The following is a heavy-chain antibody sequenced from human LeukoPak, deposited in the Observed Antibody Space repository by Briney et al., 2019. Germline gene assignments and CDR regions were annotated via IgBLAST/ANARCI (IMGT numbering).Heavy chain of an antibody. J-gene: IGHJ4*02. CDR2: ISASGAVP. CDR3: ARSLIVASEDY. Sequence: KPGGSLRLSCAASGLRFDSFYMGWIRQVPGKGLDYIALISASGAVPYYAESVKGRFTISRDNAKNSVSLQMNSLSADDTAVYYCARSLIVASEDYWGQGTLVTVSS. D-gene: IGHD3-22*01. V-gene: IGHV3-11*04. CDR1: GLRFDSFY.